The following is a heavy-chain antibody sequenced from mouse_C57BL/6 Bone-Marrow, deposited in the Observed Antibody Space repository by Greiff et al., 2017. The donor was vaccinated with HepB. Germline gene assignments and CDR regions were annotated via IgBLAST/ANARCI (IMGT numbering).Heavy chain of an antibody. CDR1: GFTFSSYA. J-gene: IGHJ3*01. D-gene: IGHD2-4*01. CDR2: ISSGGDYI. Sequence: DVHLVESGEGLVKPGGSLKLSCAASGFTFSSYAMSWVRQTPEKRLEWVAYISSGGDYIYYADTLKGRFTISRDNARNTLDLQMSSLKSEDTAMYYCTREGIYYDYDGAWFAYWGQGTLVTVSA. V-gene: IGHV5-9-1*02. CDR3: TREGIYYDYDGAWFAY.